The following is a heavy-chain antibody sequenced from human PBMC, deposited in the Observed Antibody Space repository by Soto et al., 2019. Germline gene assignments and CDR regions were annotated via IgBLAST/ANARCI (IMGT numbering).Heavy chain of an antibody. CDR3: TSAPNGYDYYFDY. CDR2: IRSKANNYAT. D-gene: IGHD5-12*01. CDR1: GFTFSGSA. J-gene: IGHJ4*02. V-gene: IGHV3-73*02. Sequence: VQLVESGGGLVQPGGSLKLSCAASGFTFSGSAMHWVRQASGKGLEWVGRIRSKANNYATAYAASVKGRFTISRDDSKNTAYLQMNSLKTEDTAVYYCTSAPNGYDYYFDYWGQGTLVTVSS.